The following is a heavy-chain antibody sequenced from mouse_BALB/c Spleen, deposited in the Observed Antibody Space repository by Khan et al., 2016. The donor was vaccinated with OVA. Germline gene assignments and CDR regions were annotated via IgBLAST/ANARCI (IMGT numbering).Heavy chain of an antibody. J-gene: IGHJ4*01. CDR2: INPYNDGS. V-gene: IGHV1S136*01. Sequence: EVQLQESGPELVKPGASVKMSCKASGYTFTNYVMNWVKQKPGQGLEWIGYINPYNDGSKYNEKFKDKATLTSDKSSSTAYMELSSLTSEDSAVYYCARYGSSPYYAMDYWGQGTSVTVSS. D-gene: IGHD1-1*01. CDR3: ARYGSSPYYAMDY. CDR1: GYTFTNYV.